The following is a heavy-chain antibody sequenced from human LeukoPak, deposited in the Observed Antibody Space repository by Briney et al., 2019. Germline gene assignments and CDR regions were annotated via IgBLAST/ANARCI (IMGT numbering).Heavy chain of an antibody. Sequence: GGSLRLSCAASGFTFSSYGMHWVRRAPGKGLEWVAVIWYDGSNKYYADSVKGRFTISRDNSKNTLYLQMNSLRAEDTAVYYCARDQTAGTTKSYYYYGMDVWGQGTTVTVSS. J-gene: IGHJ6*02. CDR1: GFTFSSYG. CDR3: ARDQTAGTTKSYYYYGMDV. CDR2: IWYDGSNK. V-gene: IGHV3-33*01. D-gene: IGHD6-13*01.